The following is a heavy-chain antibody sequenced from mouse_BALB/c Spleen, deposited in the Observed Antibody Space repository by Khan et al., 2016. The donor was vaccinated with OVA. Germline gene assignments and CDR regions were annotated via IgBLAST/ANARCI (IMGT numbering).Heavy chain of an antibody. J-gene: IGHJ4*01. Sequence: EVELVESGGGLVQPGGSLKLSCATSGFTFSDYYMYWVRKTPEKRLEWVAYISNGGSSTYYPDTVKGRFTISRDNAKNTLYLRMGRLKSEDTAMYYSARHGYGKGDAMDYWGQGTSVTVSS. CDR3: ARHGYGKGDAMDY. CDR2: ISNGGSST. V-gene: IGHV5-12*02. D-gene: IGHD2-10*02. CDR1: GFTFSDYY.